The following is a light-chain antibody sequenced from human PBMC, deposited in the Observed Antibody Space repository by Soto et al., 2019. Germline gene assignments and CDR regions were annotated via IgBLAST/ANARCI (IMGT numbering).Light chain of an antibody. CDR3: AAWDDTLNGFV. CDR1: SSNVGSNL. V-gene: IGLV1-44*01. CDR2: SYD. Sequence: QSALTQPPSASATPGQKVTISCSGSSSNVGSNLVNWYQQLPGAAPKLLIYSYDQRPSGVPDRFSGSRSGTSASLAISGLQSEDEADYYCAAWDDTLNGFVFGTGTKVTV. J-gene: IGLJ1*01.